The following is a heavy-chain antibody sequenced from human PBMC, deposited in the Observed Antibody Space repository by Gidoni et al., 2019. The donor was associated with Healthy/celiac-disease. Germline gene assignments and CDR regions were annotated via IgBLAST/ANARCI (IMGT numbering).Heavy chain of an antibody. CDR1: DFTLRSYS. CDR3: ARGTSGGYCGGDCYSPWFDP. J-gene: IGHJ5*02. CDR2: ISSSSSTI. V-gene: IGHV3-48*02. Sequence: EVQLVESGGGWVQPGGTLRLSGAASDFTLRSYSLNWVRQVTGKGLEWVSYISSSSSTIYYSDSVKGRFTISRDNSKNSLYLQMNSLRDEDTAVYYCARGTSGGYCGGDCYSPWFDPWGQGTLVTVSS. D-gene: IGHD2-21*01.